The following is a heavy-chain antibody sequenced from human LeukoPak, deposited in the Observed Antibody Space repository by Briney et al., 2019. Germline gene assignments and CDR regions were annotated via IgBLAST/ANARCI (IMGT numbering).Heavy chain of an antibody. V-gene: IGHV4-34*01. D-gene: IGHD6-13*01. Sequence: SETLSLTCAVYGGSFSGYYWSWIRQPPGKGLEWIGEINHSGSTNYNSSLKSRVTISVDTSKNQFSLKLSSVTAADTAVYYCARGPYSSSWFSWGQGTLVTVPS. CDR1: GGSFSGYY. J-gene: IGHJ5*02. CDR2: INHSGST. CDR3: ARGPYSSSWFS.